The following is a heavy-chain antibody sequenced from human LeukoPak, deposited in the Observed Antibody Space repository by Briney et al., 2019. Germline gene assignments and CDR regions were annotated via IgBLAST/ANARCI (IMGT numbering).Heavy chain of an antibody. D-gene: IGHD2-2*01. J-gene: IGHJ3*02. CDR1: GFTFSNYG. Sequence: PGGSLRLSCAASGFTFSNYGMHWVRQAPGKGLEWVAVIWDEGSNKYYADSVKGRFTISRDNSKNTLYLQMNSLRVEDTAVYYCARAEVPAAIKSGAFDIWGQGTMVTVSS. CDR2: IWDEGSNK. CDR3: ARAEVPAAIKSGAFDI. V-gene: IGHV3-33*01.